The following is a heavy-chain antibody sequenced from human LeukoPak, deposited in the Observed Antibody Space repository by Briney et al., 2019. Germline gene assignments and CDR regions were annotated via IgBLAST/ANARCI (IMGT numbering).Heavy chain of an antibody. CDR2: IYHSGST. Sequence: SETLSLTCTASGYSISSGYYWGWIRQPPGKGLEWIGSIYHSGSTYYNPSLKSRVTISVDTSKNQFSLKLSSVTAADTAVYYCARRGGYGLFYYYMDVWGKGTTVTISS. J-gene: IGHJ6*03. CDR1: GYSISSGYY. CDR3: ARRGGYGLFYYYMDV. D-gene: IGHD5-12*01. V-gene: IGHV4-38-2*02.